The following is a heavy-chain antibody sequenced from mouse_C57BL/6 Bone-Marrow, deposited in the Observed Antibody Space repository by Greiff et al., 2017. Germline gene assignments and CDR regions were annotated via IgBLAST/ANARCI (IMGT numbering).Heavy chain of an antibody. J-gene: IGHJ3*01. CDR3: ARSLITTVVGAY. V-gene: IGHV1-69*01. Sequence: QVQLQQPGAELVMPGASVKLSCKASGYTFTSYWMHWVKQRPGQGLEWIGEIDPSDSYTNYNQKFKGKSTLTVDKSSSTAYMQLSSLTSEDSAVYYCARSLITTVVGAYWGQGTLVTVSA. CDR1: GYTFTSYW. D-gene: IGHD1-1*01. CDR2: IDPSDSYT.